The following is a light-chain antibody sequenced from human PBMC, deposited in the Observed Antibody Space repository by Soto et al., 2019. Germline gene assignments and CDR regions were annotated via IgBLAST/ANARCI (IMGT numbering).Light chain of an antibody. CDR2: GAS. V-gene: IGKV1-39*01. CDR1: QGVDSD. J-gene: IGKJ4*01. Sequence: IQMTQSPSSLSASVGDSVTITCRARQGVDSDLSWYQQRPGKAPKLLIYGASNLHSGVPSRFSGRGSGTLFTLTISSLQPEDVATYYCQHSYSTLVLTFGGGTKVELK. CDR3: QHSYSTLVLT.